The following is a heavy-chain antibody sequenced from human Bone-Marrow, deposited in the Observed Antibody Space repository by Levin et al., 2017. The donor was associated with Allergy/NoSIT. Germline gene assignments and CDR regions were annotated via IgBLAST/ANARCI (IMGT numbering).Heavy chain of an antibody. J-gene: IGHJ4*02. D-gene: IGHD5-12*01. CDR2: ISGGGGST. V-gene: IGHV3-23*01. Sequence: GGSLRLSCAASGFTFSSYAMSWVRQAPGKGLEWVSGISGGGGSTNYADSVKGRFTISRDTSKNTLYVQMNSLRAEDTAVYYCAKDYGATIRYFDYWGQGTLVTVSS. CDR3: AKDYGATIRYFDY. CDR1: GFTFSSYA.